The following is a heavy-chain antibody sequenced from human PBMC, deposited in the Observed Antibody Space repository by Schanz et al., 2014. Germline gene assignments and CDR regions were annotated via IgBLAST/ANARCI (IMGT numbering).Heavy chain of an antibody. CDR3: ARGGPAYYFDD. CDR2: ISTSGTYM. J-gene: IGHJ4*02. CDR1: GFAFSSFA. Sequence: EVQLMESGGGLVKPGGSLRLSCVASGFAFSSFAMTWVRQAPGRGLEWVSSISTSGTYMYIADSLKGRLTISRDDAKNTLYLQMNTLRAEDTAVYYCARGGPAYYFDDWGQGTLVTVSS. V-gene: IGHV3-21*01.